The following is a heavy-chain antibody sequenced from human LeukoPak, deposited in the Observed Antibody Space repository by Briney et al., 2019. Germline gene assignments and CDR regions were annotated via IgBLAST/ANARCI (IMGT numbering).Heavy chain of an antibody. J-gene: IGHJ5*02. Sequence: ASVKVSCKASVYTFTSYDINWVRQATGQGLEWMGWMSPNSGNTRYAQKFQGRVTMTRNTSISAAYMELSSLRSEDTAVYYCARNPTVTTRRPRTSWFDPWGQGTLVTVSS. CDR2: MSPNSGNT. CDR3: ARNPTVTTRRPRTSWFDP. CDR1: VYTFTSYD. V-gene: IGHV1-8*01. D-gene: IGHD4-17*01.